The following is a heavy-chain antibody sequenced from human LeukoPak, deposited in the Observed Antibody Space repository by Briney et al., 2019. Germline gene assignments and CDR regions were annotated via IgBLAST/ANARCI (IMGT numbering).Heavy chain of an antibody. CDR2: IYYSGST. CDR1: GGSISSYY. D-gene: IGHD6-13*01. J-gene: IGHJ4*02. CDR3: ARHSIAAAGKNFDY. Sequence: SETLSLTCTVSGGSISSYYWSWIRQPPGKGLEWIGYIYYSGSTNYNPSLKSRVTISVDTSKNQFSLKLNSVTAADTAVYYCARHSIAAAGKNFDYWGQGTLVTVSS. V-gene: IGHV4-59*08.